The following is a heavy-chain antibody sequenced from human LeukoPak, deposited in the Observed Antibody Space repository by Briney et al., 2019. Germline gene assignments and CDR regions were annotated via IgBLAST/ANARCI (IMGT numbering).Heavy chain of an antibody. CDR2: VYSSGST. V-gene: IGHV4-4*07. J-gene: IGHJ5*02. Sequence: SETLSLTCTVSGGSISSYYWSWIRQPAGKGLECIGRVYSSGSTNYNPSLKSRVTMSIDTSKNQFSLKLTSVTAADTAVYYCARDENGYVWGSFRAWGQGTLVTVSS. CDR1: GGSISSYY. CDR3: ARDENGYVWGSFRA. D-gene: IGHD3-16*02.